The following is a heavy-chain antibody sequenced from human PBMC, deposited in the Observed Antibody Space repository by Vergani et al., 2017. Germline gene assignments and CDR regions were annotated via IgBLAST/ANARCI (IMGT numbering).Heavy chain of an antibody. CDR3: ARGXAQSRYCSSTICYTVSDY. D-gene: IGHD2-2*02. CDR2: IWYDGSNK. J-gene: IGHJ4*02. CDR1: GFIFSSYG. V-gene: IGHV3-33*01. Sequence: VQLLESGGGLVQPGGSLRLSCAASGFIFSSYGMHWVRQAPGKGLEWVAVIWYDGSNKYYADSVKGRFTISRDNSKNTLYLQMNSLRAEDTAVYYCARGXAQSRYCSSTICYTVSDYWGQGTLVTVSS.